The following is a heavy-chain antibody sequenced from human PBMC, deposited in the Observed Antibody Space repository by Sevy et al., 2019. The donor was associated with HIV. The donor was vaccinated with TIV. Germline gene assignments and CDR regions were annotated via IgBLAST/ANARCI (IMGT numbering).Heavy chain of an antibody. D-gene: IGHD6-13*01. CDR3: AKNTAAVGVGGFDY. J-gene: IGHJ4*02. CDR1: GFTFSSYE. CDR2: ISSSGTTI. Sequence: GGSLRLSCEASGFTFSSYEMNWVRQAPGKGLEWVSYISSSGTTIKYADSVKGRFTISRDNAKNSLYMQMNSLRAEDTAVYYCAKNTAAVGVGGFDYWGQGALVTVSS. V-gene: IGHV3-48*03.